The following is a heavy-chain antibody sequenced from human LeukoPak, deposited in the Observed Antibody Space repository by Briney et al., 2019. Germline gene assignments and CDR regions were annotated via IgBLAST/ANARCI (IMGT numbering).Heavy chain of an antibody. D-gene: IGHD1-26*01. CDR3: ARGYALYSGRYIDFDY. Sequence: GASVKVSCKASGYTFTGHYMHWVRQAPGQGLEWMVWINPNNGGTNYAQKFRGRVTMTRDTSISTAYMELSRLRSDDTAVYYCARGYALYSGRYIDFDYWGQGTLVTVSS. V-gene: IGHV1-2*02. CDR2: INPNNGGT. CDR1: GYTFTGHY. J-gene: IGHJ4*02.